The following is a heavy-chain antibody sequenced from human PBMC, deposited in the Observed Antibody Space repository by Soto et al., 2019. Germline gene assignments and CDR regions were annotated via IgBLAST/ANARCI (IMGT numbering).Heavy chain of an antibody. CDR1: VFTFSSYG. J-gene: IGHJ6*01. CDR3: VKDGSSGWPYYYGMEV. D-gene: IGHD6-19*01. CDR2: ISYDGRNK. Sequence: PXGSLRLSCASSVFTFSSYGMHWVRQSPGKGLEWVAVISYDGRNKYYADSVKGRFTISRDNSKNTLYLQMSSLRPEDTAVYYCVKDGSSGWPYYYGMEVWGQGTTVIVSS. V-gene: IGHV3-30*18.